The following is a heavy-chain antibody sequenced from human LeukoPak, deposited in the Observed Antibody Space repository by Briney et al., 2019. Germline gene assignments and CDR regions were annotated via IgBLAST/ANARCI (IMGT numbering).Heavy chain of an antibody. CDR3: ARVGMTRFYYGMDV. D-gene: IGHD3-16*01. V-gene: IGHV3-30-3*01. J-gene: IGHJ6*02. CDR2: ISYDGSNK. Sequence: PGGSLRLSCAASGFTFSSYAMHWVRQAPGKGLEWVAVISYDGSNKYYADSVKGRFTISRDNSKNTLYLQMNSLRAEDTAVYYCARVGMTRFYYGMDVWGQGTTVTVS. CDR1: GFTFSSYA.